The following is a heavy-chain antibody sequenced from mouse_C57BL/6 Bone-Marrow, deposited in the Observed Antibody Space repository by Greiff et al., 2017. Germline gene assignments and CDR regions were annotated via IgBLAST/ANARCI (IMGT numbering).Heavy chain of an antibody. CDR2: IYPRSGST. CDR3: ARGYYFYAMDY. J-gene: IGHJ4*01. V-gene: IGHV1-81*01. D-gene: IGHD1-1*01. CDR1: GYTFTSYG. Sequence: VKVVESGAELARPGASVKLSCKASGYTFTSYGISWVKQRTGQGLEWIGEIYPRSGSTYYNEKFKSKATLTADKSSSTAYMELRSLTSEDSAVYFCARGYYFYAMDYWGQGTSVTVSA.